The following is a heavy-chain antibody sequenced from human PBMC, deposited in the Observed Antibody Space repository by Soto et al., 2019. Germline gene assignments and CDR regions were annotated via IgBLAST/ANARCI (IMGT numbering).Heavy chain of an antibody. CDR2: IYPGDSDT. V-gene: IGHV5-51*01. Sequence: PGESLKISCKGSGYNFNRYWIGWVRQMPGKGLEWMGVIYPGDSDTRYSPSLQGQVTISADKSSSAAYLQWSSLQASDTATYYCAISLVNGNYEAFDCWGQGIMVTL. CDR1: GYNFNRYW. CDR3: AISLVNGNYEAFDC. D-gene: IGHD6-13*01. J-gene: IGHJ3*01.